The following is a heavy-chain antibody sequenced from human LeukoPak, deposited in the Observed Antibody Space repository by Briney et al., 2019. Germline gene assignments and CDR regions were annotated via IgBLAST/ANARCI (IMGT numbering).Heavy chain of an antibody. CDR1: GFTFSSYS. J-gene: IGHJ4*02. CDR3: ARDGGLYCSGGSWS. CDR2: ISSSSSYI. Sequence: PGGSLRLSCAASGFTFSSYSMNWVRQAPGKGLEWVSSISSSSSYIYYADSVKGRFTISRDNAKNSLYLQMNSLRAEDTAVYYCARDGGLYCSGGSWSWGQGTLVTVSS. V-gene: IGHV3-21*01. D-gene: IGHD2-15*01.